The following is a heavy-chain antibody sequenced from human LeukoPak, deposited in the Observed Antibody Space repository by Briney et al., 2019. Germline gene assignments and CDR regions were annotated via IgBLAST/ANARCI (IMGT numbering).Heavy chain of an antibody. CDR1: GYTFTSYD. J-gene: IGHJ4*02. CDR3: ASVSRLAYCGGDCYSGEFDY. CDR2: MNPNNGNT. V-gene: IGHV1-8*01. Sequence: GASVKVSCKASGYTFTSYDINWVRQATGPGLELMGLMNPNNGNTGYAQKFQGRVTMTRDTSISTAYMELSRLRSDDTAVYYCASVSRLAYCGGDCYSGEFDYWGQGTLVTVSS. D-gene: IGHD2-21*02.